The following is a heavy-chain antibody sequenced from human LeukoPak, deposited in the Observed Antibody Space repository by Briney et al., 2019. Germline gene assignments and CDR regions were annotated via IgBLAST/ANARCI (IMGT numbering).Heavy chain of an antibody. Sequence: PSETLSLTCTVSGGSISTYYWSWIRQSPGKGLEWIGYIYYTGSTNYNPSLKSRVTISVDTSKNQFSLKLSSVTAADTAVYYCARDPGLDVWGQGTTVTVSS. CDR1: GGSISTYY. V-gene: IGHV4-59*01. CDR3: ARDPGLDV. CDR2: IYYTGST. J-gene: IGHJ6*02.